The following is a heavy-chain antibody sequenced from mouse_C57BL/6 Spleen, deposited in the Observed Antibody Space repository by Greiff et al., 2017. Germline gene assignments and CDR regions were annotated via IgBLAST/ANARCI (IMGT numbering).Heavy chain of an antibody. CDR1: GFTFSDYG. CDR3: ARDYYGPYYAMDY. J-gene: IGHJ4*01. D-gene: IGHD1-1*01. Sequence: EVHLVESGGGLVKPGGSLKLSCAASGFTFSDYGMHWVRQAPEKGLEWVAYISSGSSTIYSADTVKGRFPISRDNAKNTLFLQMTSLRSEDTAMYYGARDYYGPYYAMDYWGQGTSVTVSS. CDR2: ISSGSSTI. V-gene: IGHV5-17*01.